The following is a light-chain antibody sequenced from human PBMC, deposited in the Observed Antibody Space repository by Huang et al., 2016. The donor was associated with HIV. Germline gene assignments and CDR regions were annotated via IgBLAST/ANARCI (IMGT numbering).Light chain of an antibody. CDR3: QLSHNNPYT. V-gene: IGKV1-39*01. CDR1: QGVSNY. CDR2: AAT. J-gene: IGKJ2*01. Sequence: DIQVTQSPSSLSASVGDRVTIACRASQGVSNYLNWYQQKPGRAPKRLIFAATNLHTGVPSRFSGGGSGTDFTLTISSLQPEDFATYYCQLSHNNPYTFGQGTKLEFK.